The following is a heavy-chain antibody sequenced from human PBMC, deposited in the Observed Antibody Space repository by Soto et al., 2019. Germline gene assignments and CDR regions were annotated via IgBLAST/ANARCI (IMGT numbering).Heavy chain of an antibody. J-gene: IGHJ6*02. D-gene: IGHD5-12*01. CDR3: ARDRNSGYDWHYGMDV. CDR1: GGSISSGGYY. CDR2: IYYSGST. Sequence: LSLTCTVSGGSISSGGYYWSWIRQHPGKGLEWIGYIYYSGSTYYNPSLKSRVTISVDTSKNQFSLKLSSVTAADTAVYYCARDRNSGYDWHYGMDVWGQGTTVTVSS. V-gene: IGHV4-31*03.